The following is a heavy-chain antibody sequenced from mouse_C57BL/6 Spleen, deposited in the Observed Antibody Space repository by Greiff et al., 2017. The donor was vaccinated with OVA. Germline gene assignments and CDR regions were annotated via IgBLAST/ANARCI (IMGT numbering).Heavy chain of an antibody. D-gene: IGHD1-1*01. Sequence: QVQLKESGPELVKPGASVKISCKASGYAFSSSWMNWVKQRPGKGLEWIGRIYPGDGDTNYNGKFKGKATLTADKSSSTAYMQLSSLTSEDSAVYFCASHYYGTPYFDYWGQGTTLTVSS. CDR1: GYAFSSSW. CDR3: ASHYYGTPYFDY. CDR2: IYPGDGDT. J-gene: IGHJ2*01. V-gene: IGHV1-82*01.